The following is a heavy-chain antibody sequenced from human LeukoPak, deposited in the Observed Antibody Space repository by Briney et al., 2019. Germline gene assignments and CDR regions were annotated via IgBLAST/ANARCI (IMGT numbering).Heavy chain of an antibody. CDR3: ARVITAASFYMDV. V-gene: IGHV5-51*01. J-gene: IGHJ6*03. CDR1: GYSFTSYW. CDR2: IYPGDSDT. D-gene: IGHD6-13*01. Sequence: GEPLKISCKGSGYSFTSYWIGWGRQMPGKGLEWMGIIYPGDSDTRYSPSFQGQATISADKSISTAYLQWSSLKASDTAMYYCARVITAASFYMDVWGKGTTVTVSS.